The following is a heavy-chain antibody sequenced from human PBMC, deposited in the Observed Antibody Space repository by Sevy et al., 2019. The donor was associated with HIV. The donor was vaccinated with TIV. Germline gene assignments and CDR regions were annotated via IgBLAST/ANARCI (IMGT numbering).Heavy chain of an antibody. CDR1: GGSFSGYY. CDR3: ARHCTGSSCSHAFDI. CDR2: INHSGGT. Sequence: SETLSLTCAVSGGSFSGYYWSWIRQPPGKGLEWIGEINHSGGTNYNPSLKSRVTISVDTSKNQFSLKLNSVTAADTAVYYCARHCTGSSCSHAFDIWGQGTMVTVSS. V-gene: IGHV4-34*01. J-gene: IGHJ3*02. D-gene: IGHD2-15*01.